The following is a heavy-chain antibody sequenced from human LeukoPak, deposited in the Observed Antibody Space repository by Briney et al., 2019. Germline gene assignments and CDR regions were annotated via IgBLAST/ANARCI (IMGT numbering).Heavy chain of an antibody. CDR1: GFTFRSYE. CDR2: ISSSGSTI. V-gene: IGHV3-48*03. J-gene: IGHJ4*02. D-gene: IGHD6-6*01. Sequence: GGSLRLSCAASGFTFRSYEMNWVRQAPGKGLEWVSYISSSGSTIFYADSVKGRFTISRDNAKKSLYLQMNSLRAEDTAVYYCARDLEYTTSSGDYWGQGTLVIVSS. CDR3: ARDLEYTTSSGDY.